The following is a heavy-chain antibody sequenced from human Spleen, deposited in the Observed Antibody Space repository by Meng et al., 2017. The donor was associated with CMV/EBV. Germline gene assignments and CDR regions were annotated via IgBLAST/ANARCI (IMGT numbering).Heavy chain of an antibody. V-gene: IGHV4-38-2*02. J-gene: IGHJ6*02. Sequence: SETLSLTCTVSGYSISSCYYWGWIRQPPGKGLEWIGSIYHSGSTYYNPSLKSRVTISVDTSKNQFSLKLSSVTAADTAVYYCASQSSIAVAGGGDINYYYYGMDVWGQGTTVTVSS. CDR3: ASQSSIAVAGGGDINYYYYGMDV. CDR2: IYHSGST. CDR1: GYSISSCYY. D-gene: IGHD6-19*01.